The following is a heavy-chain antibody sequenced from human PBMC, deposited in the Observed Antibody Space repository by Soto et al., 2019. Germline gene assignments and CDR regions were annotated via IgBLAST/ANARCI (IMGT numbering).Heavy chain of an antibody. CDR2: IDWDDDK. CDR1: GFSLSTSGMC. V-gene: IGHV2-70*11. Sequence: GSGPTLVNPTQTLTLTCTFSGFSLSTSGMCVSWIRQPPGKALEWLARIDWDDDKYYSTSLKTRLTISKDTSKNQVVLTMTNMDPVDTATYYCARINLLAAAPLVDYWGQGTLVTVSS. D-gene: IGHD6-13*01. CDR3: ARINLLAAAPLVDY. J-gene: IGHJ4*02.